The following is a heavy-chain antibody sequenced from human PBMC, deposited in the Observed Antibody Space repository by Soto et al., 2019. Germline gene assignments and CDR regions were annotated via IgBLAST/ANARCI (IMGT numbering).Heavy chain of an antibody. CDR1: GGSISISSYY. V-gene: IGHV4-39*01. J-gene: IGHJ6*03. CDR3: ARLNGRSYYYYYMDV. CDR2: IYYSGST. D-gene: IGHD1-1*01. Sequence: SDTLSLTCTVSGGSISISSYYWGWIRQPPGKGLEWIGSIYYSGSTYYNPSLKSRVTISVDTSKNQFSLKLSSVTAADTAVYYCARLNGRSYYYYYMDVWGKGTTVTVSS.